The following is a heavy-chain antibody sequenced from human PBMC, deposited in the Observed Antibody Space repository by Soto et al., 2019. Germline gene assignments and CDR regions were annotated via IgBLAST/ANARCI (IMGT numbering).Heavy chain of an antibody. CDR3: ATRYCGGGTCSLGFDY. V-gene: IGHV3-9*01. CDR1: GFNFDDYA. J-gene: IGHJ4*02. D-gene: IGHD2-15*01. Sequence: GGSLRLSYAGSGFNFDDYAMHWVRQAPGKGQEWVSAISCNSDVIAYADSVRGRFTISRDNAKNSLYLQMNSLRAEDTAFYYCATRYCGGGTCSLGFDYWGQGNLVTVSS. CDR2: ISCNSDVI.